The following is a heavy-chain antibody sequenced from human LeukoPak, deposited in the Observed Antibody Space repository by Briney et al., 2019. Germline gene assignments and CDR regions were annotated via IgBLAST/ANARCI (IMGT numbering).Heavy chain of an antibody. CDR2: IKSKSDGGTT. Sequence: GGSLRLSCAASGFTFSYAWMSWVRQAPGKGLEWVGLIKSKSDGGTTDYAASVKGRFTVSRDDSKNTLYLQMNSLNAGDTAVYYCTTGYGGKWGQGTLVTVSS. CDR1: GFTFSYAW. CDR3: TTGYGGK. J-gene: IGHJ4*02. V-gene: IGHV3-15*01. D-gene: IGHD4-23*01.